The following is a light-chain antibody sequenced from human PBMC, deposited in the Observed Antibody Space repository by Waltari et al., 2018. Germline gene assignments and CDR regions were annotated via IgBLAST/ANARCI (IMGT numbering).Light chain of an antibody. J-gene: IGLJ3*02. CDR2: EVI. CDR3: CSYAGRNIWV. Sequence: HSALTHPASVSGSPGPAIPTPCTGTSSAVGVYNLLSWYQQHPDKAPKLMVYEVIERPSGVSNRFSGSKSGNTASLTISGLQAEDEADYYCCSYAGRNIWVFGGGTKLTVL. V-gene: IGLV2-23*02. CDR1: SSAVGVYNL.